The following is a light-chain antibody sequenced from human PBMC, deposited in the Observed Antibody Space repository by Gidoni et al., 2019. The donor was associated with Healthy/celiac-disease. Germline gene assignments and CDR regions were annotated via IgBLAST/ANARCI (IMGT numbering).Light chain of an antibody. CDR2: EVS. J-gene: IGLJ2*01. Sequence: QSALTQPASVSGSPGQSITISCTGTSSDVGSYNLGSWYQQHPGKAPKLMIYEVSKRPSGVSNRFSGSKSGNTASLTISGLQAEDEADYYCCSYAGSSTLEFGGGTKLTVL. V-gene: IGLV2-23*02. CDR3: CSYAGSSTLE. CDR1: SSDVGSYNL.